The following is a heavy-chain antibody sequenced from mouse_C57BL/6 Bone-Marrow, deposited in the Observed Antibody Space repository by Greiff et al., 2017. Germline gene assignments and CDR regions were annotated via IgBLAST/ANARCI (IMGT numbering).Heavy chain of an antibody. CDR3: ARDYGSSYPFAY. CDR1: GYTFTSYW. Sequence: QVQLQQPGAELVKPGASVKLSCKASGYTFTSYWMQWVKQRPGQGLEWIGEIDPSDSYTNYNQKFKGKATLTVATSSSTAYMQLSSLTSVDSAVYYCARDYGSSYPFAYWGQGTLVTVSA. V-gene: IGHV1-50*01. J-gene: IGHJ3*01. CDR2: IDPSDSYT. D-gene: IGHD1-1*01.